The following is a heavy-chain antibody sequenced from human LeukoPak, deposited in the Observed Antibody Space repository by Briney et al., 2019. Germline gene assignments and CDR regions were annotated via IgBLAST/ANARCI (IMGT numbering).Heavy chain of an antibody. CDR2: ISGSGGST. D-gene: IGHD3-10*01. V-gene: IGHV3-23*01. Sequence: GGSLRLSCAASGFTFSSYAMSWVRQAPGKGLEWVSAISGSGGSTYYADSVKGRFTISRDNSKNTLYLQMNSLRAEDTAVYYCGSGSYYDYYYYGMDVWGQGTTVTVSS. CDR3: GSGSYYDYYYYGMDV. CDR1: GFTFSSYA. J-gene: IGHJ6*02.